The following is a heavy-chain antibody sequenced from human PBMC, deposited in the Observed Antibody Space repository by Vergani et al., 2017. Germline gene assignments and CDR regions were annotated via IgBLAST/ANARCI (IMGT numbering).Heavy chain of an antibody. CDR2: IRTKSQGETT. D-gene: IGHD2-21*01. CDR1: GFTFGDDA. V-gene: IGHV3-49*03. CDR3: ARRIVVEPGIPRVDWLDP. Sequence: EVQLVESGGELVQPGRPLRLSCIASGFTFGDDAISWFRQAPGKRPEWVAFIRTKSQGETTEYAASVKGRFTISRDDSRGTVYLQMDRLESADTAVYYCARRIVVEPGIPRVDWLDPWGPGTLVTVSS. J-gene: IGHJ5*02.